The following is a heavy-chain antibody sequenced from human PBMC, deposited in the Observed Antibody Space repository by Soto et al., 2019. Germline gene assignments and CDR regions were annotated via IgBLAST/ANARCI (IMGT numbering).Heavy chain of an antibody. CDR1: VDSVSSNTAA. CDR2: TYYRSNWRH. CDR3: ARGVAGSGFDL. D-gene: IGHD6-19*01. V-gene: IGHV6-1*01. J-gene: IGHJ4*02. Sequence: PSRTLSLTCAMSVDSVSSNTAAWNWIRSSPSRGLEWLGRTYYRSNWRHDYAVSVKSRITVNPDTSKNHFSLQLNSVTPDDTAVYYCARGVAGSGFDLWGQGTLVTVSS.